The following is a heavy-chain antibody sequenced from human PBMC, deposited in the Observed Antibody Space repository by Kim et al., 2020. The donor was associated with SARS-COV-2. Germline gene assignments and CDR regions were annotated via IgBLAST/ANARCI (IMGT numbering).Heavy chain of an antibody. D-gene: IGHD3-3*01. Sequence: SVKVSCKASGGSVNKYPVNWVRQAPGQGLEWMGGLTPIFGAPKYAQKFQDRVTITADESTSTVYMQLSSLRFEDTAVYYCASPAVGLDFWSGHRKYYFDYWGQGTLVTVSS. CDR1: GGSVNKYP. J-gene: IGHJ4*02. CDR3: ASPAVGLDFWSGHRKYYFDY. V-gene: IGHV1-69*13. CDR2: LTPIFGAP.